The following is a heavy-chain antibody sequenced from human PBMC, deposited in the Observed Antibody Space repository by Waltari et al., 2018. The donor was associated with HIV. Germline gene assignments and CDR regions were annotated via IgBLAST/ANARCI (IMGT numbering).Heavy chain of an antibody. Sequence: QVLLVQSGAEVKKPGASVKVSCKSSGYTFTSYDINWVRQDTGQGLEWVGWMNPTSGNAGYAQECHGRVTMTRNTSITIAYLELSSLRSEDTAVYYCARGITRDSVNNFDSWGQGTLVTVSS. CDR1: GYTFTSYD. CDR3: ARGITRDSVNNFDS. D-gene: IGHD3-10*01. V-gene: IGHV1-8*01. J-gene: IGHJ4*02. CDR2: MNPTSGNA.